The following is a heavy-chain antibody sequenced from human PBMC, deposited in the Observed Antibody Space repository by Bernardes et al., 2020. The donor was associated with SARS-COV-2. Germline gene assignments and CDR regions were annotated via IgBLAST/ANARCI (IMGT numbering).Heavy chain of an antibody. CDR3: ARNRGGQLRAFDI. Sequence: GGSLRLSCIGSIRDWMSWVRQVPGQVLAWVANINPDGSEKYYVDSVKGRFTISRDNAKNSLFLQMNSLRAEDTAVYSCARNRGGQLRAFDIWGQGTMVTVSS. D-gene: IGHD2-2*01. J-gene: IGHJ3*02. V-gene: IGHV3-7*03. CDR2: INPDGSEK. CDR1: IRDW.